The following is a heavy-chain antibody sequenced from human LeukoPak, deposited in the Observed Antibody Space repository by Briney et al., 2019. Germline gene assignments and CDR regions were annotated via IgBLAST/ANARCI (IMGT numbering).Heavy chain of an antibody. V-gene: IGHV4-59*12. J-gene: IGHJ4*02. D-gene: IGHD5-12*01. CDR2: IYYSGTT. CDR3: ARKTYSGNDGTFH. CDR1: GGSISSYY. Sequence: SETLSLTCTVSGGSISSYYWSWIRQPPGKGLEWIGYIYYSGTTRYNSSLKSRVTISVDTSKNQFSLKLSSVTAADTAVYYCARKTYSGNDGTFHWGQGTLVTVSS.